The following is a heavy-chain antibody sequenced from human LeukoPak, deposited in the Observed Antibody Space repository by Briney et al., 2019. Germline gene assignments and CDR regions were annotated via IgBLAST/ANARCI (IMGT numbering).Heavy chain of an antibody. CDR3: ARVYGSGSYLYYYYGMDV. CDR2: ISAYNGNT. Sequence: ASVNVSCMASGYTFTIYGISWVRQAPGQGLEWMGWISAYNGNTNYAQKLQGRVTMTTDTSTSTAYMELRSLRSDDTAVYYCARVYGSGSYLYYYYGMDVWGQGTTVTVSS. J-gene: IGHJ6*02. V-gene: IGHV1-18*01. CDR1: GYTFTIYG. D-gene: IGHD3-10*01.